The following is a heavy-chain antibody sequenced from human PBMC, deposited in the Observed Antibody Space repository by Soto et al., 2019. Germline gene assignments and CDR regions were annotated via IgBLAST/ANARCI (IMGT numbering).Heavy chain of an antibody. Sequence: SQTLSLTCAISVDSVSSNSAAWNWIRQSPSRGLEWLGRTYYRSKWYNDHAVSVKSRITINPDTSKNQFSLQLNSVTPEDTAVYSCARDRVLDAYNNPLEPSYGMDVWGQGTRVTLSS. CDR1: VDSVSSNSAA. CDR3: ARDRVLDAYNNPLEPSYGMDV. J-gene: IGHJ6*02. V-gene: IGHV6-1*01. D-gene: IGHD4-4*01. CDR2: TYYRSKWYN.